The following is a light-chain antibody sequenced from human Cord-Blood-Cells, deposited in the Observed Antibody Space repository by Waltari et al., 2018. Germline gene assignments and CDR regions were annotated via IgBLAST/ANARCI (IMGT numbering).Light chain of an antibody. CDR3: QQYDNLPLT. Sequence: SPSSLSASVGDRVTITCQASQDISIYLNWYQQKPGKAPKLLIYDASNLETGVPSRFSGSGSGTDFTFTISSLQPEDIATYYCQQYDNLPLTFGGGTKVEIK. J-gene: IGKJ4*01. V-gene: IGKV1-33*01. CDR2: DAS. CDR1: QDISIY.